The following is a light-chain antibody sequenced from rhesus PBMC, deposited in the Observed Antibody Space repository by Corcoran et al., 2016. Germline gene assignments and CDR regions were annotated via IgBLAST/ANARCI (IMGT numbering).Light chain of an antibody. V-gene: IGKV1-32*04. CDR1: QGISRF. Sequence: DIQMSQSPSSLSASVGDRVTITCRASQGISRFLNWFQQKPGKAPKLLIYYADCLASGAQSRFSGSGSGTDFTLTISSLQPEDFATYYCQQGNSTPLTFDGRTKVELK. J-gene: IGKJ4*01. CDR2: YAD. CDR3: QQGNSTPLT.